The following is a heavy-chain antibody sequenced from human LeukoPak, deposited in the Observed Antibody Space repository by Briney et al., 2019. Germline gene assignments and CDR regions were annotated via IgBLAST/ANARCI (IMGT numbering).Heavy chain of an antibody. V-gene: IGHV4-59*01. Sequence: SETLSLTCTVSGGSISPFYWSWIRQPPGKGLEWVGYIYYTGSTKYNSSLKSRVTISVDTSRDQFSLELSSVTAADTAVYYCARVTKGTKEVWFDPWGQGTLVTVSS. CDR1: GGSISPFY. J-gene: IGHJ5*02. D-gene: IGHD1/OR15-1a*01. CDR3: ARVTKGTKEVWFDP. CDR2: IYYTGST.